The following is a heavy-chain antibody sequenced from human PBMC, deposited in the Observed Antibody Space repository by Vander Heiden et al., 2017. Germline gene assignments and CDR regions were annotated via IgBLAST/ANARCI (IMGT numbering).Heavy chain of an antibody. J-gene: IGHJ6*02. V-gene: IGHV5-51*01. Sequence: EVQLVQSGAELKKPGESLKISCKGSGYSFTSYWIGWVRQMPGKGLEWVAIIYPDDSDTRYSPSFQGQVTISADKSIATAYLQWSSLKASDTAMYYCARHPYSDSDRVFYGMDVWGQGTTVTVSS. D-gene: IGHD4-17*01. CDR2: IYPDDSDT. CDR3: ARHPYSDSDRVFYGMDV. CDR1: GYSFTSYW.